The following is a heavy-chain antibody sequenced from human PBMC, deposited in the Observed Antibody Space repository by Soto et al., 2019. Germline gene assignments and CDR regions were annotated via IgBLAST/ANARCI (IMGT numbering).Heavy chain of an antibody. CDR3: GRGRGYSNAWGSYYSGMDV. Sequence: QVQLQQWGAGLLKPSETLSLTCAIYGGSFRNYYWNWIRQPPGKGLEWMGKINHNGSTNYSPSLKSRLTISVDTSKNQFSLKLISVTAADTAVYFCGRGRGYSNAWGSYYSGMDVWGQGTTVTVSS. CDR1: GGSFRNYY. J-gene: IGHJ6*02. CDR2: INHNGST. D-gene: IGHD6-19*01. V-gene: IGHV4-34*01.